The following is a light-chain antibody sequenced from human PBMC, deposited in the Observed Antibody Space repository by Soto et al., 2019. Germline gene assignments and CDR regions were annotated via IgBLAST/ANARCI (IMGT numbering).Light chain of an antibody. CDR1: QSITTNY. CDR2: GAS. V-gene: IGKV3-20*01. CDR3: LQYGSSIT. Sequence: ESVLTQSPGTLSLSPGERATLSCRAGQSITTNYLAWYQQRFGQAPRLLIYGASSRATGIPDRFSASGSGTDFTLIISRLEPLDFAVYYCLQYGSSITFGQGTRLEIK. J-gene: IGKJ5*01.